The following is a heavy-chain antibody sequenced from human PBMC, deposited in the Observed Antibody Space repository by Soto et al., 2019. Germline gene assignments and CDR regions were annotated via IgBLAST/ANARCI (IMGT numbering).Heavy chain of an antibody. CDR2: IWYDGSNK. J-gene: IGHJ4*02. CDR3: SREVEWYSSSWFDY. CDR1: GFTFSSFG. Sequence: QVQLVESGGGVVQPVRYLRLSCAASGFTFSSFGMHWVRQAPGKGLEWVAVIWYDGSNKYYADSVKGRFTISRDNSKNTLYLQMNSLRAEVTAVYYCSREVEWYSSSWFDYWGQGTLVTVSS. V-gene: IGHV3-33*01. D-gene: IGHD6-13*01.